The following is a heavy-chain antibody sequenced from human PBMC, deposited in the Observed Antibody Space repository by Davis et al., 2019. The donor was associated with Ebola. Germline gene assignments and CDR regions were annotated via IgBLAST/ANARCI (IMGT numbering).Heavy chain of an antibody. CDR1: GGSMSNYDW. Sequence: MPSETLSLTCAVSGGSMSNYDWWSWVRPTPGKGLEWFGVVSHSGSTNYNPSLKSRVTITVDKSKNEFSLTLTPVTASDTALYFGARRSVPLTLRDDLHNWFDPWGQGTLVTVSS. V-gene: IGHV4-4*02. CDR3: ARRSVPLTLRDDLHNWFDP. J-gene: IGHJ5*02. CDR2: VSHSGST. D-gene: IGHD1-26*01.